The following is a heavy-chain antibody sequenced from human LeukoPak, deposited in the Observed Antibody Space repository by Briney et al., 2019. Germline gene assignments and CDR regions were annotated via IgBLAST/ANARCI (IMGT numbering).Heavy chain of an antibody. J-gene: IGHJ4*02. CDR3: ARGIGQSVRPAGYCSGGSCPRRYFDY. CDR2: IYYSGST. V-gene: IGHV4-39*07. D-gene: IGHD2-15*01. Sequence: PSETLSLTCTVSGGSISSGSYYWSWIRQPPGNGLEWIGSIYYSGSTYYNPSLMSRVTISVDTSKNQFSLKVSSVTAADTAVYYCARGIGQSVRPAGYCSGGSCPRRYFDYWGQGTLVTVSS. CDR1: GGSISSGSYY.